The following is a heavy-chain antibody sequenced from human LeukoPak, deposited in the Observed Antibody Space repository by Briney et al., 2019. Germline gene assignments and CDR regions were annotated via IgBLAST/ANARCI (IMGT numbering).Heavy chain of an antibody. CDR2: IIPVFGTP. Sequence: VASVKVSCKTSGGTFSNSGISWVRQAPGQGPEWMGGIIPVFGTPNYAQKFQGRLTITADRSTTTAYMELSSLTSDDTAVYYCARDRLARFPYFDYWGQGTLVAVSS. CDR1: GGTFSNSG. D-gene: IGHD3-3*01. J-gene: IGHJ4*02. CDR3: ARDRLARFPYFDY. V-gene: IGHV1-69*06.